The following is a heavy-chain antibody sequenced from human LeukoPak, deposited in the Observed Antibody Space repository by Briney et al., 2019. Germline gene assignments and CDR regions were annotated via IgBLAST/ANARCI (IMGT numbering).Heavy chain of an antibody. CDR1: GGSISSYY. CDR2: IYYSGRT. D-gene: IGHD3-10*01. Sequence: SETLSLTCTVSGGSISSYYWSWIRQPPGKGLEWIGYIYYSGRTNYKPSLKSRVTISVDTSKNQFSLKLSSVTAAATAVYYCARGGYYGSGNDFRFDPWGQGTLVTVSS. J-gene: IGHJ5*02. CDR3: ARGGYYGSGNDFRFDP. V-gene: IGHV4-59*01.